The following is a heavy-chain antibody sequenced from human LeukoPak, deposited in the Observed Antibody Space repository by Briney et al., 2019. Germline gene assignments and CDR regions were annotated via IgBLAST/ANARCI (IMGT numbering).Heavy chain of an antibody. V-gene: IGHV4-39*07. CDR1: GGSISSNSYS. D-gene: IGHD5-24*01. CDR2: MSYSGST. CDR3: ARVRWLQLGHFDY. J-gene: IGHJ4*02. Sequence: SETLSLTCTVSGGSISSNSYSWGWIRQPPGKGLEWIASMSYSGSTYYNPSLKSRVLISVDTSRNQFSLKLSSVTAADTAVYYCARVRWLQLGHFDYWGQGSLVTVSS.